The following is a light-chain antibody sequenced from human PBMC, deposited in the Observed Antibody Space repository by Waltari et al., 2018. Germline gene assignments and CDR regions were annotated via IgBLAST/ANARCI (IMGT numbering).Light chain of an antibody. CDR1: QSVKTN. V-gene: IGKV3-15*01. J-gene: IGKJ3*01. CDR3: QQYNHWPPVFT. Sequence: EIVLTQSPATLSVSPGERATLPCRASQSVKTNLAWYQQKPGQAPRLLIYGASNRATGVPARFSGSGSGTDFTLTISSLQSEDFALYYCQQYNHWPPVFTFGPGTKLDIK. CDR2: GAS.